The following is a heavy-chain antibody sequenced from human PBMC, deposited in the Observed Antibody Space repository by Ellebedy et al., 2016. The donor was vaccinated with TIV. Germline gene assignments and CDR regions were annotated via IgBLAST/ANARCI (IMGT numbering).Heavy chain of an antibody. D-gene: IGHD5-18*01. CDR3: ARGRTTMDTKPSYFDS. CDR1: GGSFTGYY. CDR2: INHTGNT. Sequence: SETLSLXXAVYGGSFTGYYWSWIRQSPEKGLEWIGEINHTGNTNHNPSLKGRGITSVDTSKNQFSLKLTYVSAADMGVYYCARGRTTMDTKPSYFDSWGQGTRVTVSS. J-gene: IGHJ4*02. V-gene: IGHV4-34*01.